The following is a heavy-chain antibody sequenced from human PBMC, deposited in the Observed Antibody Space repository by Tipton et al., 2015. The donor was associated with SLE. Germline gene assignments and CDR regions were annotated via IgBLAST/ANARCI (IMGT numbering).Heavy chain of an antibody. J-gene: IGHJ5*01. D-gene: IGHD2/OR15-2a*01. V-gene: IGHV4-34*01. Sequence: TLSLTCAVYGGSFSGYYWTWIRQPPGKGLDWIGEINHRGSTNYDPSLKSRVTISVDTSKNQFSLKLSSVTAADTAVYYCARDGNILWFGSWGQGTLVTVSS. CDR2: INHRGST. CDR3: ARDGNILWFGS. CDR1: GGSFSGYY.